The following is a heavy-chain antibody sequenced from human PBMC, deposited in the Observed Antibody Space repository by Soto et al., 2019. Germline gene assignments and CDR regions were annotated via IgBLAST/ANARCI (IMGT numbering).Heavy chain of an antibody. Sequence: ASVKVSCKASGYTFTRSGISWVRQAPGQGLEWMGWISTYNGDTNYAQTFQGRVTMTTDTSKSTVYMELRSLRSDDTAVYYCAREGVAPYYYYGMDVWGQGTTVTVSS. V-gene: IGHV1-18*01. CDR2: ISTYNGDT. CDR1: GYTFTRSG. D-gene: IGHD5-12*01. CDR3: AREGVAPYYYYGMDV. J-gene: IGHJ6*02.